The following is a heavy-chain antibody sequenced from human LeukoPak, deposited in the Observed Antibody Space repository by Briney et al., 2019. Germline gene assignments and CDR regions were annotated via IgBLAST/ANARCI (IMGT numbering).Heavy chain of an antibody. Sequence: ASVKVSCKASGDIFTGSFIHWVRQAPGQGLEWMGWISSHTGGTKLAQKFQGRVTMTRDTSISTAYMELSRLRSDDTAVYYCARDMADIVATIQDYWGQGTLVTVSS. V-gene: IGHV1-2*02. J-gene: IGHJ4*02. CDR2: ISSHTGGT. D-gene: IGHD5-12*01. CDR3: ARDMADIVATIQDY. CDR1: GDIFTGSF.